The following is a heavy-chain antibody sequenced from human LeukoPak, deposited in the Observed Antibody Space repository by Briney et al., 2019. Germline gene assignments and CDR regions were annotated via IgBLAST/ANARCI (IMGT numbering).Heavy chain of an antibody. CDR2: IYYSGST. V-gene: IGHV4-61*01. D-gene: IGHD2-21*01. Sequence: PSETLSLTCTVSGGSVSSGSYYWSWIRQPPGKGLEWIGYIYYSGSTNYNPSLKSRVTISVDTSKNQSSLKLSSVTAADTAVYYCARQYSDWFDPWGQGTLVTVSS. CDR1: GGSVSSGSYY. CDR3: ARQYSDWFDP. J-gene: IGHJ5*02.